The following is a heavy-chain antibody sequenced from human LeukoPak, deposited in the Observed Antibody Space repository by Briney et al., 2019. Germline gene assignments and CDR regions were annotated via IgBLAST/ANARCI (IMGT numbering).Heavy chain of an antibody. J-gene: IGHJ5*02. V-gene: IGHV4-39*01. D-gene: IGHD6-13*01. CDR2: IYYSGST. Sequence: SETLSLTCTVSGGSISSSSYYWGWIRQPPGKGLEWIRCIYYSGSTYYNPSLKSRVTISVDTSKNQFSLKLSSVTAADTAVYYCARSSGYSSSGGLNWFDTWGQGTLVTVSS. CDR1: GGSISSSSYY. CDR3: ARSSGYSSSGGLNWFDT.